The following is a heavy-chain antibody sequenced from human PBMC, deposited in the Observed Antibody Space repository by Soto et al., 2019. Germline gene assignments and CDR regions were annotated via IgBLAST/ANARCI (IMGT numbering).Heavy chain of an antibody. CDR2: ISGSGGST. CDR3: AKDGTIVVVPAAMPNNWFDP. J-gene: IGHJ5*02. V-gene: IGHV3-23*01. CDR1: GFTFSSYA. D-gene: IGHD2-2*01. Sequence: GGSLRLSCASSGFTFSSYAMSWVRQAPGKGLEWVSAISGSGGSTYYADSVKGRFTISRDNSKNTLYLQMNSLRAEDTAVYYCAKDGTIVVVPAAMPNNWFDPWGQGTLVTVSS.